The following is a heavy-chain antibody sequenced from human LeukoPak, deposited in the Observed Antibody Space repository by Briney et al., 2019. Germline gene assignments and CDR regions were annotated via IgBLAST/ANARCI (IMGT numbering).Heavy chain of an antibody. D-gene: IGHD4-17*01. J-gene: IGHJ6*03. CDR2: IIPIFGTA. CDR1: GGTFSSYA. Sequence: GASVKVSCKASGGTFSSYAISWVRQAPGQGLEWMGGIIPIFGTANYAQKFQGRVTITTEESTSTAYMELSSLRSEDTAVYYCAMSNGDSYYYYMDVWGKGTTVTVSS. CDR3: AMSNGDSYYYYMDV. V-gene: IGHV1-69*05.